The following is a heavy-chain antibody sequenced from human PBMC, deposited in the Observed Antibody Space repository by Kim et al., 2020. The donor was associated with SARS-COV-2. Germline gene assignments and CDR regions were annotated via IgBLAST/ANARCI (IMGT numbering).Heavy chain of an antibody. CDR3: VRDLSSGWFRGAFDI. CDR2: IYYSGST. D-gene: IGHD6-19*01. CDR1: GGSISGYY. J-gene: IGHJ3*02. Sequence: SETLSLTCTVSGGSISGYYWSWIRQPPGKGLEWIGYIYYSGSTKYNPSLKSRVTISVDTSKNQFSLKLSSVTAADTAVYYCVRDLSSGWFRGAFDIWGQGTMVTVSS. V-gene: IGHV4-59*01.